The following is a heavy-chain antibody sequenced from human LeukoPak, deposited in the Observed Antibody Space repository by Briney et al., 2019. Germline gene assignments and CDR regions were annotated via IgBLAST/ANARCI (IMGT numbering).Heavy chain of an antibody. Sequence: GGSLRLSCAGSGFIFNNYAMHWVRQPPGKGLEWVSGISWNSGSIDYADSVKGRFTISRDNAKNSLYLQMNSLRAEDTAVYYCARDYPSEWELVPPFDYWGQGTLVTVSS. V-gene: IGHV3-9*01. J-gene: IGHJ4*02. CDR2: ISWNSGSI. CDR1: GFIFNNYA. CDR3: ARDYPSEWELVPPFDY. D-gene: IGHD1-26*01.